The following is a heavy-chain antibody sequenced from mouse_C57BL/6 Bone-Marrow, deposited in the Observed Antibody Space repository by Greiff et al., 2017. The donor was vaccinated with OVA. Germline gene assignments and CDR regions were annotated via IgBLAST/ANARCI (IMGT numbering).Heavy chain of an antibody. J-gene: IGHJ3*01. V-gene: IGHV1-55*01. CDR2: IYPGSGCT. Sequence: QVQLQQPGAELVKPGASVKMSCKASGYTFTSYWINWVKQRPGQGLEWIGDIYPGSGCTNYNEKFKSKATLTVDTSSSTASMPLSSLTSEDSAVYYCSRRGSRIAYWGQGTLVTVSA. D-gene: IGHD1-1*01. CDR3: SRRGSRIAY. CDR1: GYTFTSYW.